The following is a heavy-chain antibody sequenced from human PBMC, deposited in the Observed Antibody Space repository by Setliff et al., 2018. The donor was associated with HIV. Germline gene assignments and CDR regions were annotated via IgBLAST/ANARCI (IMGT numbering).Heavy chain of an antibody. CDR1: GDSINTHY. D-gene: IGHD4-17*01. CDR2: ISHSGNT. V-gene: IGHV4-59*11. J-gene: IGHJ5*02. CDR3: ARRPISPFTLTTGMLDP. Sequence: SETLSLTCTVSGDSINTHYWSWIRQPPGKGLEWIGCISHSGNTNFNPSLNSRVIMSVDTSKNQFSLRLISVTAADTAVYYCARRPISPFTLTTGMLDPWGQGTLVTVSS.